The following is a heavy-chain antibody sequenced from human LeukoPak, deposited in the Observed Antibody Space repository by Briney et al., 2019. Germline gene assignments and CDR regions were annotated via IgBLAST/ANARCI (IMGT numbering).Heavy chain of an antibody. CDR1: GFKFINYG. Sequence: GASVKVSCTTSGFKFINYGFSWMRQAPGQGLEWVGWVSGDNGNTNYGQRLQGRVTMTTNTSTSTVYMELSSLRSDDTAVFFCARGGSRSDLLTWDYWGQGTLVTVSS. CDR2: VSGDNGNT. V-gene: IGHV1-18*01. D-gene: IGHD3-9*01. CDR3: ARGGSRSDLLTWDY. J-gene: IGHJ4*02.